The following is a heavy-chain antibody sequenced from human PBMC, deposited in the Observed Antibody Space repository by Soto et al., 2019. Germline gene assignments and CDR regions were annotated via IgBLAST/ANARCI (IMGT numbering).Heavy chain of an antibody. J-gene: IGHJ4*02. V-gene: IGHV4-30-2*01. D-gene: IGHD3-10*01. Sequence: QLQLQGSAPGLVKPSQPRSLTSAAPVGSITRVGYPGVWFRQHPGKGLEWIGYIYHSGSTYYNPSLKSRVTISVDRSKNQFSLNLSSVTAADTAVYYCARENNVLPGGYFDYWGQGTLVTFSS. CDR2: IYHSGST. CDR1: VGSITRVGYP. CDR3: ARENNVLPGGYFDY.